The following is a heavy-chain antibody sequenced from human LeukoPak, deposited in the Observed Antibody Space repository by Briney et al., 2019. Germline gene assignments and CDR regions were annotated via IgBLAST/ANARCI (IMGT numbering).Heavy chain of an antibody. Sequence: ASVKVSCKASGYTFTGYYMHWVRQAPGQGLEWMGWINPNSGGTNYAQKFQGRVTMTRDTSISTAYMELSRLRSDDTAVYYCAREMNYYDRSGYYQEEGFDYWGQGTLVTVSS. J-gene: IGHJ4*02. CDR2: INPNSGGT. D-gene: IGHD3-22*01. V-gene: IGHV1-2*02. CDR3: AREMNYYDRSGYYQEEGFDY. CDR1: GYTFTGYY.